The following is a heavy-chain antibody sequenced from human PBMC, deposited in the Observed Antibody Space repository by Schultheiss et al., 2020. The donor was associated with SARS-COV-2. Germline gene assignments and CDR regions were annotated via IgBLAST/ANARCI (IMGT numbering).Heavy chain of an antibody. Sequence: SETLSLTCSVSGVSVSSGSYYWTWIRQPPGKGLEWIGCMYYSGSTDYNPSLKSRVTISLDTSKNQFSLKLTSVTAADTAVYYCARFLHDYGNYEGAFDIWGQGTMVTVSS. V-gene: IGHV4-61*01. CDR3: ARFLHDYGNYEGAFDI. CDR2: MYYSGST. CDR1: GVSVSSGSYY. D-gene: IGHD4-11*01. J-gene: IGHJ3*02.